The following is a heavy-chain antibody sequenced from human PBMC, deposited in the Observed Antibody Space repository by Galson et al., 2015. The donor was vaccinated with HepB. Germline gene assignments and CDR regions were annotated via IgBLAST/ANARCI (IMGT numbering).Heavy chain of an antibody. J-gene: IGHJ3*02. Sequence: SVKVSCKASGGTFSNYAISWVRQAPGQGLEWMGGIIPILGIANYAQKFQGRVTITADKSTSTAYMELSSLRSEDTAVYYCARGRGLGNYGENAFDIWGQGTMVTVSS. CDR1: GGTFSNYA. D-gene: IGHD4-17*01. CDR2: IIPILGIA. V-gene: IGHV1-69*10. CDR3: ARGRGLGNYGENAFDI.